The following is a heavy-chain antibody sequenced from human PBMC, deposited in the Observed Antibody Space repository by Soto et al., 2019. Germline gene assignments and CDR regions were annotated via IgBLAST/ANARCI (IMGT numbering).Heavy chain of an antibody. CDR3: ARQAAAVYYGMDV. D-gene: IGHD6-13*01. CDR1: GYTFTSYY. CDR2: INPSGGST. Sequence: ASVKVSCKASGYTFTSYYMHWVRQAPGQGLEWMGIINPSGGSTSYAQKFQGRVTMTRDTSTSTVYTELSSLRSEDTAVYYCARQAAAVYYGMDVWGQGTTVTVSS. V-gene: IGHV1-46*01. J-gene: IGHJ6*02.